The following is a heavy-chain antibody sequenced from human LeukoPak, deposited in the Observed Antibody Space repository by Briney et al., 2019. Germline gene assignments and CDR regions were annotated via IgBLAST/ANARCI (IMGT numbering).Heavy chain of an antibody. V-gene: IGHV3-30*18. CDR3: AKGKRYFDWLL. J-gene: IGHJ4*02. CDR1: GFTFSSYG. CDR2: ISYDGSNK. Sequence: GGSLRLSCAASGFTFSSYGMHWVRQAPGKGLEWVAVISYDGSNKYYADSVKGRFTISRDNSKNTLYLQMNSLRAEDTAVYYCAKGKRYFDWLLWGQGTLVTVSS. D-gene: IGHD3-9*01.